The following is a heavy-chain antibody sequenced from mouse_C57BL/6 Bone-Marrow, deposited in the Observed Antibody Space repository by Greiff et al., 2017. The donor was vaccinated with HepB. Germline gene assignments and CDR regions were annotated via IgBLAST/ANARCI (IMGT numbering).Heavy chain of an antibody. Sequence: EVMLVESGGGLVKPGGSLKLSCAASGFTFSDYGMHWVRQAPEKGLEWVAYISSGSSTIYYADTVKGRFTISSDNAKNTLFLQMTSLRSEDTAMYYCAIYSNYGYFDVWGTGTTVTVSS. J-gene: IGHJ1*03. CDR2: ISSGSSTI. D-gene: IGHD2-5*01. V-gene: IGHV5-17*01. CDR1: GFTFSDYG. CDR3: AIYSNYGYFDV.